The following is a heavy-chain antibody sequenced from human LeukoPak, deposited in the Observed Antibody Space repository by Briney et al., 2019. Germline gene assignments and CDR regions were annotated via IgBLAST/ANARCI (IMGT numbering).Heavy chain of an antibody. CDR1: GFTVSTNY. V-gene: IGHV3-9*01. CDR3: AKEDY. J-gene: IGHJ4*02. Sequence: GGSLRLSCAASGFTVSTNYMSWVRQAPGKGLEWVSVISWNSGSIGYADSVKGRFTISRDNAKNSLYLQMNSLRAEDTALYYCAKEDYWGQGTLVTVSS. CDR2: ISWNSGSI.